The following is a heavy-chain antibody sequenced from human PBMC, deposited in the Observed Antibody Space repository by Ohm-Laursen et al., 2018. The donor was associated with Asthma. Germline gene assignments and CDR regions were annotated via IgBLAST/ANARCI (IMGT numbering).Heavy chain of an antibody. D-gene: IGHD4-17*01. CDR2: VYGDGSNA. CDR3: TRGGHYGSYFDY. Sequence: SLGLSCTASGFTLSTYWMHWVRQAPGKGLVWVSRVYGDGSNAIYADSVKGRFTISRDNAKNTLYLQMNSLRAEDTAVYYCTRGGHYGSYFDYWGQGTLVTVSS. CDR1: GFTLSTYW. J-gene: IGHJ4*02. V-gene: IGHV3-74*01.